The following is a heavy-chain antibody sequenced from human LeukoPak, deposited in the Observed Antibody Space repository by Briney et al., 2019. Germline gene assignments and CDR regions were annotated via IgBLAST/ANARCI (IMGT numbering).Heavy chain of an antibody. CDR3: ARGPYGTGSHFDF. CDR1: GSTFSSYD. J-gene: IGHJ4*02. D-gene: IGHD3-10*01. CDR2: MYPNSGDT. V-gene: IGHV1-8*02. Sequence: ASVKVSCKASGSTFSSYDFNWVRQATGQGLEWMGWMYPNSGDTGYTQRFQGRVTMTRDTSISTAYMELSSLRSEDTAVYYCARGPYGTGSHFDFWGQGTLVTVSS.